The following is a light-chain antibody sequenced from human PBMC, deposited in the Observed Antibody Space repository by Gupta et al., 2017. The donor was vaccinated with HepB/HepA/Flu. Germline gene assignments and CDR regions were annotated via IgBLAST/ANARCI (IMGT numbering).Light chain of an antibody. CDR3: QQYGGYST. CDR2: KAS. Sequence: DIQMTQSPSTLSASIGDRITITCRASQSISTWLAWYQQKTGKAPNLLIYKASTLESGVPSRFSGSGSGTEFTLTISSLQPDDFATYFCQQYGGYSTFGQGTKVEIK. J-gene: IGKJ1*01. V-gene: IGKV1-5*03. CDR1: QSISTW.